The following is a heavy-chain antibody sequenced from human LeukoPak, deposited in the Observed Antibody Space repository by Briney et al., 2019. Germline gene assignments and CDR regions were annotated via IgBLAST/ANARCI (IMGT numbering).Heavy chain of an antibody. CDR2: ISGSGGST. CDR3: AKDPRAGSGWYFDY. D-gene: IGHD6-19*01. CDR1: GFTLSSYA. J-gene: IGHJ4*02. V-gene: IGHV3-23*01. Sequence: GGSLRLSCAASGFTLSSYAMSWVRQAPGKGLEWVSAISGSGGSTYYADSVKGRFTISRDNSKNTLYLQMNSLRAEDTAVYYCAKDPRAGSGWYFDYWGQGTLVTVSS.